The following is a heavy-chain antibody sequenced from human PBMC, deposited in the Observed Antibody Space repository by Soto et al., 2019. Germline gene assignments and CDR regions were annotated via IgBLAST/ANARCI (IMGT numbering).Heavy chain of an antibody. CDR1: GFTFSSYA. V-gene: IGHV3-23*01. Sequence: GGSLRLSCAASGFTFSSYAMSWVRQAPGKGLEWVSAISGSGGSKYYADSVKGRFSISRDNSKNTLYLHMNSLRAEDTAVYFCAKLGGITMIVVVPNADYGMDVLGQGTTVTVSS. CDR2: ISGSGGSK. CDR3: AKLGGITMIVVVPNADYGMDV. J-gene: IGHJ6*02. D-gene: IGHD3-22*01.